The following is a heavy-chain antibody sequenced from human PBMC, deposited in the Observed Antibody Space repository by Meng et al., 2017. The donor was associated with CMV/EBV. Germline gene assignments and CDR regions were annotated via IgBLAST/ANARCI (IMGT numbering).Heavy chain of an antibody. Sequence: GGLLRLSCAASGFTFDNYAMSWVRQAPGKGLEWVATISSSGKYIHYSPSMTGRVTVSRDNAKNLLYLQMNSLSAEDTAVYFCATVRNNPGFDFWGQGTLVTVSS. CDR3: ATVRNNPGFDF. D-gene: IGHD1-14*01. CDR2: ISSSGKYI. J-gene: IGHJ4*02. V-gene: IGHV3-21*01. CDR1: GFTFDNYA.